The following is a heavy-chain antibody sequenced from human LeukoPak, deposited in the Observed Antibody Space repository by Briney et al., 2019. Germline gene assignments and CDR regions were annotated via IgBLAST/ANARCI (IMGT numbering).Heavy chain of an antibody. J-gene: IGHJ4*02. D-gene: IGHD3-16*01. V-gene: IGHV3-23*01. CDR3: AKDDNYDFFDY. Sequence: GGSLRLSCAASGFTFSSSAMSWVRQAPGKGLEWVSAISNNGGYTYYADSVQGRFTISRDNSKSTLCLQMNSLRAEDTAVYYCAKDDNYDFFDYWGQGTLVTVSS. CDR2: ISNNGGYT. CDR1: GFTFSSSA.